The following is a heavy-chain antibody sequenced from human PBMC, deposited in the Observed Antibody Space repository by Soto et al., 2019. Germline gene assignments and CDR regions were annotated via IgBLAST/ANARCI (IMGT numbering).Heavy chain of an antibody. CDR1: GYTLTELS. CDR2: FDPEDGET. J-gene: IGHJ6*02. Sequence: QVQLVQSGAEVKKPGASVKVSCKVSGYTLTELSMHWVRQAPGKGLEWMGGFDPEDGETIYVQKFQGRVTMTEDTSTDTAYMELSSLRSEDAAVYYCATVGGSVYYAHYYYGMDVWGQGTTVTVSS. CDR3: ATVGGSVYYAHYYYGMDV. D-gene: IGHD3-3*01. V-gene: IGHV1-24*01.